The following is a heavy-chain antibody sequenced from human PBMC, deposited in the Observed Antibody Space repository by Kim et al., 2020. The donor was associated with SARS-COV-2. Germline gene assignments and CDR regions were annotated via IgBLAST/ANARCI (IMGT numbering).Heavy chain of an antibody. V-gene: IGHV1-24*01. J-gene: IGHJ6*02. CDR1: GYTLTELS. D-gene: IGHD3-3*01. CDR3: ATSPVLRCLEWLSYRTRPNYYYCGMDV. Sequence: ASVKVSCKVSGYTLTELSMHWVRQAPGKGLEWMGGFDPEDGETIYAQKFQGRVTMTEDTSTDTAYMELSSLRSEDTAVYYCATSPVLRCLEWLSYRTRPNYYYCGMDVWGQGTTVTVSS. CDR2: FDPEDGET.